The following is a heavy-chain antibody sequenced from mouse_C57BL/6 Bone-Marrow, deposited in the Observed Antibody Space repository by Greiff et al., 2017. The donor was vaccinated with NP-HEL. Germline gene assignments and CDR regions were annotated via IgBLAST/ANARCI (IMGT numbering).Heavy chain of an antibody. CDR1: GYTFPSYT. J-gene: IGHJ1*03. V-gene: IGHV1-4*01. CDR3: AREALDGYPYWYFDV. Sequence: QVQLQQSGAELARPGASVKMSCKASGYTFPSYTMHWVKQRPGQGLEWIGYINPSSGYTKYNQKFKDKATLTADKSSSTAYMQLSSLTSEDSAVYYCAREALDGYPYWYFDVWGTGTTVTVSS. CDR2: INPSSGYT. D-gene: IGHD2-3*01.